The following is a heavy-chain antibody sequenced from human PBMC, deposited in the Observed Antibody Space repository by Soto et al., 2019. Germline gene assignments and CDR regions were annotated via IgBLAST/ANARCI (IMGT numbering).Heavy chain of an antibody. J-gene: IGHJ5*02. V-gene: IGHV4-30-4*01. Sequence: PSETLSLTCTVSGGSISSGDYYWSWIRQPPGKGLEWIGYIYYSGSTYYNPSLKSRVTISVDTSKNQFSLKLSSVTAADTAVYYCARVGFGELWRVNWFDPWGQGTLVTVSS. D-gene: IGHD3-10*01. CDR2: IYYSGST. CDR3: ARVGFGELWRVNWFDP. CDR1: GGSISSGDYY.